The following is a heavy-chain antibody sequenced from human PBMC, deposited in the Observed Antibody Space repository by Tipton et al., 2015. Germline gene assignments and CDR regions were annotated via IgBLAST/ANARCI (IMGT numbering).Heavy chain of an antibody. CDR2: ITGGGGAT. J-gene: IGHJ4*02. CDR3: AKGATEWRGLDS. V-gene: IGHV3-23*01. CDR1: GFTFSSCA. Sequence: GSLRLSCAASGFTFSSCAMTWVRQSPGKGLEWVSTITGGGGATFYADSVKGHFTISRDNSKSTLYLQMNSLGAEDTAVYYCAKGATEWRGLDSWGQGTLVTVSS. D-gene: IGHD3-3*01.